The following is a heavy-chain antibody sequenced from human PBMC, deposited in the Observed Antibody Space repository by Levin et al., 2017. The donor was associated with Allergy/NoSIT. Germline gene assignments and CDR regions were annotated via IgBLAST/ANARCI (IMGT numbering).Heavy chain of an antibody. J-gene: IGHJ4*02. CDR1: GFTFSSYG. D-gene: IGHD6-13*01. CDR2: ISYDGNNK. V-gene: IGHV3-30*18. CDR3: AKDSYAFGSTWRLDY. Sequence: GGSLRLSCAASGFTFSSYGMHWVRQAPGKGLEWVAVISYDGNNKYYADSVKGRFTISRDNSKNTLSLQMNSLRAEDTAVFYCAKDSYAFGSTWRLDYWGQGTLVTVSS.